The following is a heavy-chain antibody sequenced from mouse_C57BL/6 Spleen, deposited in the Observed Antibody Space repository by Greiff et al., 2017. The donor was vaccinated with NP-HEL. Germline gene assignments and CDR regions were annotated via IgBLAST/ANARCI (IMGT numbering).Heavy chain of an antibody. CDR1: GFSLTSYG. Sequence: VQLVESGPGLVAPSQSLSITCTVSGFSLTSYGVHWVRQPPGKGLEWLVVIWSDGSTTYNSALNSRLSISKDNSTSQVFLKMNSLQTDDTAMYYCARRDSSDYWYFDVWGTGTTVTVSS. CDR2: IWSDGST. CDR3: ARRDSSDYWYFDV. D-gene: IGHD3-2*02. V-gene: IGHV2-6*03. J-gene: IGHJ1*03.